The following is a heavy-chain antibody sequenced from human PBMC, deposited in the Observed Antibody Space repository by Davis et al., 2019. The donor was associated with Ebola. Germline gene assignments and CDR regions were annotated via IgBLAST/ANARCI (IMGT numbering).Heavy chain of an antibody. J-gene: IGHJ3*02. CDR1: GYSFATYW. CDR2: IYPLDSDI. Sequence: KVSCKGSGYSFATYWIGWVRQMPRKGLEWMGIIYPLDSDIRYSPSFQGQVTISADKSMKTAFLQWSSLKASDSGMYYCASLRRTITGMDDGFDIWGQGTMVTVSS. D-gene: IGHD2-8*02. CDR3: ASLRRTITGMDDGFDI. V-gene: IGHV5-51*01.